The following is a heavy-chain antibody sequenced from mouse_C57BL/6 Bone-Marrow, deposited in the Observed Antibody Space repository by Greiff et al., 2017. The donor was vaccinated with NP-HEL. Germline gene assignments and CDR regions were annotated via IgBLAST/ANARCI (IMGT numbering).Heavy chain of an antibody. V-gene: IGHV5-16*01. CDR2: INYDGSST. J-gene: IGHJ4*01. Sequence: EVKLMESEGGLVQPGSSMKLSCTASGFTFSDSYMAWVRQVPEKGLEWVAKINYDGSSTYYLDSLKSRFIISRDNAKNILYLQMSSLKSEDTATYYCARDGYYAMDDWGQGTSVTVAT. CDR1: GFTFSDSY. CDR3: ARDGYYAMDD.